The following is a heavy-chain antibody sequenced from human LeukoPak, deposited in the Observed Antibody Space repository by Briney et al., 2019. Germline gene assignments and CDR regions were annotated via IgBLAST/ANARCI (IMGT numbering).Heavy chain of an antibody. CDR2: INPKSGGT. J-gene: IGHJ4*02. CDR3: AREEVDYGATFAH. V-gene: IGHV1-2*02. CDR1: GYTFTGYY. Sequence: ASVKVSCEASGYTFTGYYIHWVRQAPGQGLEWMGWINPKSGGTDFAQKFQGRVTMTRDTSISTAYMELSRLRSDDTAVYYCAREEVDYGATFAHWGQGTLVTVSS. D-gene: IGHD4-17*01.